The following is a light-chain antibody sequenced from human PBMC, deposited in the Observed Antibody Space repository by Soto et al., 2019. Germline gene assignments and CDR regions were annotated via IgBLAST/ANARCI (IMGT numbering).Light chain of an antibody. CDR1: HSISSW. CDR3: QQSYSTPWT. V-gene: IGKV1-5*01. J-gene: IGKJ1*01. CDR2: DAS. Sequence: DIRMTHSPSTLSASVGDRVTITCRASHSISSWLAWYQQKPGKAPKLLIYDASSLESGVPSRFSGSGSGTEFTLTISSLQPDDFATYYCQQSYSTPWTFGQGTKV.